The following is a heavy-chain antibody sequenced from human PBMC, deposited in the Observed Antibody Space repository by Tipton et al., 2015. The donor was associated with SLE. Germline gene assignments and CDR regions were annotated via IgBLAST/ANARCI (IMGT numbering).Heavy chain of an antibody. CDR2: INHSGLT. Sequence: TLSLTCAVYGGSFTAYYWSWIRQAPGKGLEWIGEINHSGLTNYTPSLRSRVTISLDTSMNQFSLDLSSVTAADTAVYYCARSVTPAAIGWFDPWGQGTLVTVSS. J-gene: IGHJ5*02. CDR1: GGSFTAYY. CDR3: ARSVTPAAIGWFDP. V-gene: IGHV4-34*01. D-gene: IGHD2-2*01.